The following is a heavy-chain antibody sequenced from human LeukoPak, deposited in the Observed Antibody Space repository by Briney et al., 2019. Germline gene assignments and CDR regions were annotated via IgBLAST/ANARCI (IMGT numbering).Heavy chain of an antibody. CDR2: IYYSGST. Sequence: PSETLSLTCTVSGGSISSSSYYWGCIRQPPGKGLEWLGSIYYSGSTYYNPSLKSRVTISVDTSHNQFFLKLSSVTDADTAVYYCARGLRYFDWFDYYYMDVWGKGTTVTISS. J-gene: IGHJ6*03. D-gene: IGHD3-9*01. CDR3: ARGLRYFDWFDYYYMDV. V-gene: IGHV4-39*01. CDR1: GGSISSSSYY.